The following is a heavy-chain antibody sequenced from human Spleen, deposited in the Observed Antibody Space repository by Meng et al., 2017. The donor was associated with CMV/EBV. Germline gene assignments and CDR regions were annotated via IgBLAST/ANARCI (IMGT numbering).Heavy chain of an antibody. V-gene: IGHV4-59*01. J-gene: IGHJ4*02. CDR1: GGSIRSYF. Sequence: SETLSLTCSVSGGSIRSYFWSWIRQPPGKGLEWIGYVYYRGSPDYSPSLKSRVRISVDTSKNQFSLRLSSVTAADTAVYYCARDASTDPSAAEYWGQGKLVTVSS. D-gene: IGHD1-14*01. CDR3: ARDASTDPSAAEY. CDR2: VYYRGSP.